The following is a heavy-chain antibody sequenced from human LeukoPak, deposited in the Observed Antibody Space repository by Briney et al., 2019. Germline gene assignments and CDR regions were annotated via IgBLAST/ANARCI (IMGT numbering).Heavy chain of an antibody. CDR2: IIPIFGTA. Sequence: SVKVSCKASGGTFSSYAISWVRQAPGQGLEWMGGIIPIFGTANYAQKFQGRVTITADKSTSTAYMELSSLRSEDTAVYYCARSHHYYYYYMDVWGKGTTVTVSS. CDR1: GGTFSSYA. V-gene: IGHV1-69*06. J-gene: IGHJ6*03. CDR3: ARSHHYYYYYMDV.